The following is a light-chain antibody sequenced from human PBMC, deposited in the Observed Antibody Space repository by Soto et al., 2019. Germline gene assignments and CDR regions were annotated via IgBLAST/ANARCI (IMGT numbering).Light chain of an antibody. J-gene: IGLJ2*01. CDR1: SSNIGAGYD. CDR3: HSYDVSLSGPV. V-gene: IGLV1-40*01. Sequence: QSVLTQPPSVSGAPGQRVTISCTGSSSNIGAGYDVHWYQQLPGTAPKVLIYDNNSRPSGVPGRFSGSKSGTSASLAITGLQAEDEADYYCHSYDVSLSGPVFGGGTKVTVL. CDR2: DNN.